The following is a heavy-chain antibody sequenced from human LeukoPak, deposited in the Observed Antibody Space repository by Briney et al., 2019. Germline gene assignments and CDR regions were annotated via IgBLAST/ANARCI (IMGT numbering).Heavy chain of an antibody. J-gene: IGHJ4*02. CDR3: AKEGYSYGRDYV. V-gene: IGHV3-23*01. CDR2: ISGSGGST. Sequence: GGSLGLSCVASGFTFDTYWMHWVRQAPGKGLEWVSAISGSGGSTYYADSLKGRFTISRDNSKNTLYLQMNSLRAEDTAVYYCAKEGYSYGRDYVWGQGTLVTVSS. D-gene: IGHD5-18*01. CDR1: GFTFDTYW.